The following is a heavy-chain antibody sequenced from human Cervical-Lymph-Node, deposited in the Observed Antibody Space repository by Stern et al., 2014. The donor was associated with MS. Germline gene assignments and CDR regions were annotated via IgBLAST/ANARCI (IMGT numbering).Heavy chain of an antibody. J-gene: IGHJ5*02. D-gene: IGHD4/OR15-4a*01. CDR1: GGSIISGDFY. CDR2: IYYSGST. Sequence: QVQLQESGPGLVKPSQTLSLTCTVSGGSIISGDFYWSWIRQLPGNGLEWIGYIYYSGSTYYNPSLNSRVTISVDTANNQFSLKLSSVTAADTAVYYCARRAGGSDNYFDPWGQGTLVTVSS. CDR3: ARRAGGSDNYFDP. V-gene: IGHV4-31*03.